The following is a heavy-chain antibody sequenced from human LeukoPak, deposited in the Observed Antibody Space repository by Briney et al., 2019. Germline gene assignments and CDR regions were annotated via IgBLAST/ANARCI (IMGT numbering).Heavy chain of an antibody. J-gene: IGHJ3*02. CDR2: INPSGGST. CDR1: GYTFTSYY. CDR3: ARDPRPVVIRDDAFDI. D-gene: IGHD3-22*01. V-gene: IGHV1-46*01. Sequence: ASVKVSCKASGYTFTSYYMHWVRQAPGQGLEWMGIINPSGGSTSYAQKFQGRVTMTRDTSTSTVYMELSSLRSEDTAVYYCARDPRPVVIRDDAFDIWGQGTMVTVSS.